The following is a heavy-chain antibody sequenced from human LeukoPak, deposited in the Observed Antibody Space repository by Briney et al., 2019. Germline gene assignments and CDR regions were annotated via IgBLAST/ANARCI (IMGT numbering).Heavy chain of an antibody. V-gene: IGHV4-61*02. Sequence: PSETLSLTCTVSGGSISSGSYYWSWIRQPAGKGLEWIGRIYTSGSTNYNPSLKSRVTISVDTSKNQFSLKLSSVTAADTAVYYCARQAAYYYGSGSYLRSYYYMDVWGKGTTVTISS. CDR1: GGSISSGSYY. CDR3: ARQAAYYYGSGSYLRSYYYMDV. J-gene: IGHJ6*03. CDR2: IYTSGST. D-gene: IGHD3-10*01.